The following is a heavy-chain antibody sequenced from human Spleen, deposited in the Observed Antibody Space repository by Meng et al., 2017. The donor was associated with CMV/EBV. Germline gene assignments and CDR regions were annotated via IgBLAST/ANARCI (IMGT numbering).Heavy chain of an antibody. Sequence: GSLRLSCAASGFTFSSYAMHWVRQAPGKGLEWVAVISYDGSNKYYADSVKGRFTISRDNSKNTLYLQMNSLRAEDTAVYYCAKVKDDSIVGATGAFDIWGQGTMVTVSS. CDR2: ISYDGSNK. CDR3: AKVKDDSIVGATGAFDI. CDR1: GFTFSSYA. D-gene: IGHD1-26*01. V-gene: IGHV3-30-3*01. J-gene: IGHJ3*02.